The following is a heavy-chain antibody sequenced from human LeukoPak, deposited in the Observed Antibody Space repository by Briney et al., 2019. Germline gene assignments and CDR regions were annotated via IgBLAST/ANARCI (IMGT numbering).Heavy chain of an antibody. D-gene: IGHD3-22*01. CDR3: AKEAAYYYDSSGYRSPHHDAFDI. J-gene: IGHJ3*02. Sequence: GGSLRLSCAASGFTFSSYGMHWVRQAPGKGLEWVAVISYDGSNKYYADSVKGRFTIPRDNSKNTLYLQMNSLRAEDTAVYYCAKEAAYYYDSSGYRSPHHDAFDIWGRGTMVTVSS. CDR2: ISYDGSNK. V-gene: IGHV3-30*18. CDR1: GFTFSSYG.